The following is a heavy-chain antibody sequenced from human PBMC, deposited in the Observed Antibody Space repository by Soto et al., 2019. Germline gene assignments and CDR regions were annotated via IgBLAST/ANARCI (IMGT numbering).Heavy chain of an antibody. V-gene: IGHV1-18*01. CDR2: INAHNGNT. Sequence: QVQLVQSGAEVKKPGASVKVSCKASGSTFPSSTVSWVRQAPGQGLEWMGWINAHNGNTKYAQKFQGRLTMNTDTSTGTGYMELRSLRSDDTAIYFCAIADYGDPDYWGQGTLVTVSS. D-gene: IGHD4-17*01. CDR1: GSTFPSST. CDR3: AIADYGDPDY. J-gene: IGHJ4*02.